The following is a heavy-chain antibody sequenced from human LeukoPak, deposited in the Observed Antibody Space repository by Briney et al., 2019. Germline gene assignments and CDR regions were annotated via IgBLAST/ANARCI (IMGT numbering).Heavy chain of an antibody. V-gene: IGHV4-30-2*01. CDR3: ARAGGDYYGMDV. D-gene: IGHD4-17*01. CDR2: IYHSGST. CDR1: GGSISSGGYS. J-gene: IGHJ6*04. Sequence: SETLSLTCAVSGGSISSGGYSWSWIRQPPGTGLEWIGYIYHSGSTYYNPSLKSRVTISVDRSKNQFSLKLSSVTAADTAVYYCARAGGDYYGMDVWGKGTTVTVSS.